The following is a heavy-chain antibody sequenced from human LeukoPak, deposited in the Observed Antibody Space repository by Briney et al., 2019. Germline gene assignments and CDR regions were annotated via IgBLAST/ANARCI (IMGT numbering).Heavy chain of an antibody. Sequence: PGGSLRLSCAASGFTVSSNYMSWVRQAPGKGLEWVSVIYSGGSTYYADSVKGRFTISRDNSKNTLYLQMNSLRAEDTAVYYCARNYYDSSGYLRGLDYWGQGTLVTVSS. CDR2: IYSGGST. CDR3: ARNYYDSSGYLRGLDY. J-gene: IGHJ4*02. CDR1: GFTVSSNY. V-gene: IGHV3-53*01. D-gene: IGHD3-22*01.